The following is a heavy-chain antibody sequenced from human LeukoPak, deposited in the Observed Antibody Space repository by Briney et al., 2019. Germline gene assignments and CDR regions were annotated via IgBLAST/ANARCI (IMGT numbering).Heavy chain of an antibody. CDR3: ARHSGSGNYYNAPDY. Sequence: NPSEILSLTCTVSGGSISSYYWCWIRQPPGKGLEWIGYIYYSGSTNYNPSLKSRVTISVDSSKNQFSLKLSSVTAADTAVYYCARHSGSGNYYNAPDYWGQGTLVTVSS. CDR1: GGSISSYY. V-gene: IGHV4-59*08. CDR2: IYYSGST. D-gene: IGHD3-10*01. J-gene: IGHJ4*02.